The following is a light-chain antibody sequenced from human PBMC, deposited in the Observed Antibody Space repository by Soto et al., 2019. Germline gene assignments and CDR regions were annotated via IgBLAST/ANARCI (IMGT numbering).Light chain of an antibody. Sequence: DRVTITCGSSRNIYRLLSLYQQKRWETPKFLVYDASRFRIGVPSRFSGSGSGTEFTLTISSLQPDDFATYYCQQYGGYWTFGQGTKVDIK. J-gene: IGKJ1*01. CDR2: DAS. V-gene: IGKV1-5*01. CDR1: RNIYRL. CDR3: QQYGGYWT.